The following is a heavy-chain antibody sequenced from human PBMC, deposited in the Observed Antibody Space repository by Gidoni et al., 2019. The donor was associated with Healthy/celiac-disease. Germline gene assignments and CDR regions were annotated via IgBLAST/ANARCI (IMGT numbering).Heavy chain of an antibody. V-gene: IGHV4-39*01. D-gene: IGHD3-3*01. Sequence: QLQLQESGPGLVKPSETLSLTCTVSGGSIRSSSYYWGWIRQPPGKGLEWIGSIYYSGSTDYDPSLKIRVTISVDTSKNQFSLKLSSVTAADTAVYYCARSGDFWSGYLNWFDPWGQGTLVTVSS. J-gene: IGHJ5*02. CDR1: GGSIRSSSYY. CDR3: ARSGDFWSGYLNWFDP. CDR2: IYYSGST.